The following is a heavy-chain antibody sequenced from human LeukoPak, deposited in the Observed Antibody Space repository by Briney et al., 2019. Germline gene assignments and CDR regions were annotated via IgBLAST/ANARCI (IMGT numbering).Heavy chain of an antibody. CDR1: GLTVSSNY. D-gene: IGHD6-25*01. CDR2: IYSGGAA. Sequence: GGSLRLSCAASGLTVSSNYMGWVRQAPGRGLYWVSVIYSGGAAYYADSVKGRFTISRDSSKNTLYLQMNSLQNEDTAVYYCARGSSLAAAARAFDYWGQGTLVTVSS. J-gene: IGHJ4*02. CDR3: ARGSSLAAAARAFDY. V-gene: IGHV3-66*02.